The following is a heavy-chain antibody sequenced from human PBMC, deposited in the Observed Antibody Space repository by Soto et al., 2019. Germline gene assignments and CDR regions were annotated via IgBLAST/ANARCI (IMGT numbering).Heavy chain of an antibody. CDR2: IYYLGST. D-gene: IGHD3-10*01. Sequence: LSLTCSVSGGSMSEYFWSWIRQSPGKGLEWIGYIYYLGSTNYYPSLKSRVTISVDTSKRQFSLRLTSVTAADAAVYYCAREGYDGSGSPNPAYWGPGTQVTVSS. V-gene: IGHV4-59*01. CDR3: AREGYDGSGSPNPAY. CDR1: GGSMSEYF. J-gene: IGHJ4*02.